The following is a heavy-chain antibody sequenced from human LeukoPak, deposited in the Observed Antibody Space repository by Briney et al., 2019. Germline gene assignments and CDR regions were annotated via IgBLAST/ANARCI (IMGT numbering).Heavy chain of an antibody. V-gene: IGHV1-46*01. J-gene: IGHJ6*02. D-gene: IGHD5-12*01. CDR1: GYTFTSYY. CDR2: INPSGGST. Sequence: GASVKVSCKASGYTFTSYYMHWVRQAPGQGLEWMGIINPSGGSTSYAQKFQGRVTMTRDTSTSTVYMELSSLRSEDTAVYYCAREIPYSGSIYYYYYGMDVWGQGTTVTVSS. CDR3: AREIPYSGSIYYYYYGMDV.